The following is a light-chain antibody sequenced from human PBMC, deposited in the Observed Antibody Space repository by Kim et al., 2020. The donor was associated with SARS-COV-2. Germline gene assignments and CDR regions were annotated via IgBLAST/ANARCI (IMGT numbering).Light chain of an antibody. V-gene: IGKV3-20*01. CDR2: DAS. J-gene: IGKJ2*01. CDR1: QSLSSTY. CDR3: QQFGTSPYT. Sequence: ETVLTQSPGTLSLSQGERATLSCRASQSLSSTYLAWYQQKPGQPPRLLMYDASSRATGIPHRFSGSGSGTDFALIISRLEPEDFAVYYCQQFGTSPYTFGQGTKLEI.